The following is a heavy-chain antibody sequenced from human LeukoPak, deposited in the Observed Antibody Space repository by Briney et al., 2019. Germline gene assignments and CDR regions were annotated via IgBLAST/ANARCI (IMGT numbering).Heavy chain of an antibody. D-gene: IGHD3-10*01. CDR1: GGTFSSYA. J-gene: IGHJ6*03. Sequence: SVKVSCKASGGTFSSYAISWVRQAPGQGLEWMGGTIPIFGTANYAQKFQGRVTITADESTSTAYMELSSLRSEDTAVYYCARGSVPYGSHYYYYMDVWGKGTTVTVS. CDR2: TIPIFGTA. CDR3: ARGSVPYGSHYYYYMDV. V-gene: IGHV1-69*13.